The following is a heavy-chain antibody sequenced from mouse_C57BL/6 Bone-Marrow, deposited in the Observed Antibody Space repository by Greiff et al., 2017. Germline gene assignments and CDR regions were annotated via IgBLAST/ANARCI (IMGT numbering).Heavy chain of an antibody. D-gene: IGHD2-9*01. V-gene: IGHV1-81*01. CDR2: IYPRSGNT. Sequence: VNVVESGAELARPGASVKLSCKASGYTFTSYGISWVKQRTGQGLEWIGEIYPRSGNTYYNEKFKGKATLTADKSSSTAYMELRSLTSEDSAVYFCARSCYGYDDWGQGTTLTVSS. CDR1: GYTFTSYG. J-gene: IGHJ2*01. CDR3: ARSCYGYDD.